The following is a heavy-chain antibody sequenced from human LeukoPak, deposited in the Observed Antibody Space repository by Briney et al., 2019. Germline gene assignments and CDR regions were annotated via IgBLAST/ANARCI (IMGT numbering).Heavy chain of an antibody. J-gene: IGHJ5*02. Sequence: GGSLRLSCAASRFTFSDYYMSWIRQAPGKGVEWASYISSSGSTIYYADSVKGRFTISRDNAKNSLYLQMNSLRAEDTAVYYCARALRRGWFDPWGQGTLVTVSS. CDR3: ARALRRGWFDP. CDR1: RFTFSDYY. V-gene: IGHV3-11*01. D-gene: IGHD4/OR15-4a*01. CDR2: ISSSGSTI.